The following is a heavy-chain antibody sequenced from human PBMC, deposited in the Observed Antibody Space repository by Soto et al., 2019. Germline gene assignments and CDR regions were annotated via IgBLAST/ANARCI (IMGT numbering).Heavy chain of an antibody. D-gene: IGHD2-21*01. CDR3: ARGGDGYTFGAVY. J-gene: IGHJ4*02. CDR1: GGGNLRDYR. Sequence: QVQLVQSGAEVKEPGSSVKVSCKASGGGNLRDYRTTWVRRAPGQGLEWMGGIIPKLGSANYAQNFQGRVTVTADESTNTVYMELRSLRSDDTVVYYCARGGDGYTFGAVYWGQGTPVTVSS. V-gene: IGHV1-69*01. CDR2: IIPKLGSA.